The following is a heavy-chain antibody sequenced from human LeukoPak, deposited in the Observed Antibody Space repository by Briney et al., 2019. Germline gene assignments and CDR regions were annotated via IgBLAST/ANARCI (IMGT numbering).Heavy chain of an antibody. CDR2: ISSSSSYI. V-gene: IGHV3-21*01. D-gene: IGHD1-26*01. CDR3: ARGLVGATIPVLYFQH. Sequence: GGSLRLSCAASGFTFSSYSMNWVRQAPGKGLEWVSSISSSSSYIYYADSVKGRFTISRDNAKNSLYPQMNSLRAEDTAVYYCARGLVGATIPVLYFQHWGQGTLVTVSS. J-gene: IGHJ1*01. CDR1: GFTFSSYS.